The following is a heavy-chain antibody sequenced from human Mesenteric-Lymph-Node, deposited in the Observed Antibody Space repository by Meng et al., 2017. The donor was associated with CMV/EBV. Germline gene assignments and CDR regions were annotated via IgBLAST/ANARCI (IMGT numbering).Heavy chain of an antibody. CDR1: GFTFSSYG. J-gene: IGHJ4*02. Sequence: GESLKISCAASGFTFSSYGMHWVRQAPGKGLEWVSVIWYDGSNKYYADSVKGRFTISRDNSKNTMYLQMNSLRAEDTAVYYCAKDRGTMVVTLGLDDWGQGTLVTVSS. CDR3: AKDRGTMVVTLGLDD. D-gene: IGHD4-23*01. V-gene: IGHV3-33*06. CDR2: IWYDGSNK.